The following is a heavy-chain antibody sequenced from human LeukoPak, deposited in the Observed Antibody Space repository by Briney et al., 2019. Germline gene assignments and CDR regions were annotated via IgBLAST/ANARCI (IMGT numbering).Heavy chain of an antibody. D-gene: IGHD2-15*01. Sequence: ASVKVSCKASGGTFRNYLITWVRQATGQGLEWMGWINPNSGNTGYAQKFQGRVTMTRNTSIYTAYMELSSLRSEDTAVYYCARGFPLSYCSGGSCPFFDYWGQGTLVTVSS. V-gene: IGHV1-8*02. CDR2: INPNSGNT. CDR3: ARGFPLSYCSGGSCPFFDY. CDR1: GGTFRNYL. J-gene: IGHJ4*02.